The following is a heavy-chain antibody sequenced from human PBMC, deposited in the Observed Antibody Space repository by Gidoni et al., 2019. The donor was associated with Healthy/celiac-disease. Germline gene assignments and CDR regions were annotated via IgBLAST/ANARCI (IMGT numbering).Heavy chain of an antibody. J-gene: IGHJ4*02. CDR3: AREPLAIFAATYDY. CDR2: IKQDGSEK. V-gene: IGHV3-7*01. D-gene: IGHD3-3*02. CDR1: GFTFSSYW. Sequence: EVQLVESGGGLVQPGGSLRLSCAASGFTFSSYWMSWVRQAPGKGLEWVANIKQDGSEKYYVDSVKGRFTISRDNAKNSLYLQMNSLRAEDTAVYYCAREPLAIFAATYDYWGQGTLVTVSS.